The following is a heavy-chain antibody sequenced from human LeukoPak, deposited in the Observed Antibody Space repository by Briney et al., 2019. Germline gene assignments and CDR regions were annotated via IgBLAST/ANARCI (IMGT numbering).Heavy chain of an antibody. CDR3: ARTSAARYAFDI. Sequence: GGSLRLSCAASGFTFSSYWMHWVRQAPGKGLVWVSRIKSDGSSTSYADSVKGRFTISKDNAKNTLYLQMNSLRAEDTAVYYCARTSAARYAFDIWGQGTMVTVSS. J-gene: IGHJ3*02. CDR2: IKSDGSST. V-gene: IGHV3-74*01. D-gene: IGHD6-6*01. CDR1: GFTFSSYW.